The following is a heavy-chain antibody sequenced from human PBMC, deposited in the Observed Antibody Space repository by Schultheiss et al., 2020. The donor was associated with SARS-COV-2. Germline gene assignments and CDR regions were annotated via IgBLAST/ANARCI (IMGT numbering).Heavy chain of an antibody. V-gene: IGHV1-3*01. J-gene: IGHJ4*02. D-gene: IGHD6-19*01. CDR2: INADNGNT. CDR3: ARDSRRYSSCWRQDMGFDY. Sequence: ASVKVSCKASGYTFTSYAMHWVRQAPGQRLEWMGWINADNGNTKYSQKFQGRVTVTGDTSANTAYMELSSLRSEDTAVYYCARDSRRYSSCWRQDMGFDYWGQGTLVTVSS. CDR1: GYTFTSYA.